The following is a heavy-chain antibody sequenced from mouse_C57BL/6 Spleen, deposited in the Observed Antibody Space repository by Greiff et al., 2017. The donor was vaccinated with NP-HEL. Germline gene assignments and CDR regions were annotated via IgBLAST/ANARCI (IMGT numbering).Heavy chain of an antibody. D-gene: IGHD2-4*01. V-gene: IGHV2-2*01. Sequence: QVQLQQSGPGLVQPSQSLSITCTVSGFSLTSYGVHWVHQSPGKGLEWLGVIWSGGSTDYNAAFISRLSISKDNSKSKVFFKMNSLQADDTAIYYCARGGLRRLFDYWGQGTPLTVSS. CDR3: ARGGLRRLFDY. CDR2: IWSGGST. J-gene: IGHJ2*01. CDR1: GFSLTSYG.